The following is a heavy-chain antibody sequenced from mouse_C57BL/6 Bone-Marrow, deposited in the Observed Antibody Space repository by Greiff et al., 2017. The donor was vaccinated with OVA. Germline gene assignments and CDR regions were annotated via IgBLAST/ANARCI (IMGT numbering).Heavy chain of an antibody. CDR3: AKSLPFYYGSTFAY. CDR2: IWRGGST. V-gene: IGHV2-5*01. CDR1: GFSLTSYG. Sequence: VKLMESGPGLVQPSQSLSITCTVSGFSLTSYGVHWVRQSPGKGLEWLGVIWRGGSTDYNAAFMSRLSITKDNSKSQVFFKMNSLQADDTAIYYCAKSLPFYYGSTFAYWGQGTLVTVSA. J-gene: IGHJ3*01. D-gene: IGHD1-1*01.